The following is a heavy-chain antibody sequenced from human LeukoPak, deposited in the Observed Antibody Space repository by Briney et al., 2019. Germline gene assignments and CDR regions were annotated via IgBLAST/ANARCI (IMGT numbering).Heavy chain of an antibody. CDR2: IWDDGSDK. J-gene: IGHJ4*02. V-gene: IGHV3-33*01. Sequence: GGSLRLSCEASGFTFSSHGMHWVRQPPGKGLEWVAVIWDDGSDKYYGDSVKGRFTVSRDNSKNTLYPQMDSLRAEDTAVYYCARGCGGTPGCYIIDNWGQGTLVTVSS. CDR3: ARGCGGTPGCYIIDN. CDR1: GFTFSSHG. D-gene: IGHD2-21*01.